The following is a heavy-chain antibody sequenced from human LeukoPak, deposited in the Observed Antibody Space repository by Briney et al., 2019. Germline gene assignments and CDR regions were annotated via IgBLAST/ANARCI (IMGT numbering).Heavy chain of an antibody. CDR1: GFTFSSYA. V-gene: IGHV3-23*01. CDR3: AKPGGDYVWGSYRYPLDY. CDR2: ISGSGGST. Sequence: GGSLRLSCAASGFTFSSYAMSWVRQAPGKGLEWVSAISGSGGSTYYADSVKGRFTISRDNSKNKLYLQMNSLRAEDTAVYYCAKPGGDYVWGSYRYPLDYWGQGTLVTVSS. J-gene: IGHJ4*02. D-gene: IGHD3-16*02.